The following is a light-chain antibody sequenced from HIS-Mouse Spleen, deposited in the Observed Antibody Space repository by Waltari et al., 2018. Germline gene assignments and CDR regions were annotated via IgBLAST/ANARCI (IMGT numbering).Light chain of an antibody. CDR3: QTWGTGIPWV. V-gene: IGLV4-69*01. CDR1: SGHSSYA. Sequence: QLVLTQSPSASASLGASVKLTCTLSSGHSSYAIAWHQQQPEKGPRDLMKLNSDGSHSKGDGFPYRFSGSSSGAERYLTISSLQSEDEADYYCQTWGTGIPWVFGGGTKLTVL. CDR2: LNSDGSH. J-gene: IGLJ3*02.